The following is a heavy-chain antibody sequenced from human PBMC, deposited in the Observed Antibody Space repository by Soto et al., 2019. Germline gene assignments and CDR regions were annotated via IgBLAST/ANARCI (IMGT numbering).Heavy chain of an antibody. Sequence: EVQLVESGGGLVXPGGSLRXXCAAXGFTISGNAMNWVRQAPGRGLXXVSYISSSSTNIHYADSVRGRFTXXXXXXXXXXXXXXXXXXXXXTAVYRCARDLSWGSKWYYYMDVWGKGTTVTVSS. CDR3: ARDLSWGSKWYYYMDV. J-gene: IGHJ6*03. CDR2: ISSSSTNI. V-gene: IGHV3-48*01. CDR1: GFTISGNA. D-gene: IGHD2-8*01.